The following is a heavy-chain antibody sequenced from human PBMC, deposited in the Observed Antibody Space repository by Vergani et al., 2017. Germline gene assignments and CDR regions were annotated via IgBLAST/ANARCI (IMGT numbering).Heavy chain of an antibody. CDR2: INPNSGGT. D-gene: IGHD2-2*01. Sequence: QVQLVQSGAEVKKPGASVKVSCKASGYTFTGYYIHWVRQAPGQGLEWMGWINPNSGGTNYAQSFQGRVTMTRDTSISTAYMELNGLRSDDTAVYYCARPPYCSSTSCYSRGWFDAWGQGTLVTVSS. J-gene: IGHJ5*02. V-gene: IGHV1-2*02. CDR3: ARPPYCSSTSCYSRGWFDA. CDR1: GYTFTGYY.